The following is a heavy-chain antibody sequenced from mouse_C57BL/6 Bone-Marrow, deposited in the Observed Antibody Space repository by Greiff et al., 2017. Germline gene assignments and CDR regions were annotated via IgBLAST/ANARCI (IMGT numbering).Heavy chain of an antibody. D-gene: IGHD1-1*01. V-gene: IGHV5-6*01. CDR1: GFTFSSYG. CDR3: ARADYYGSSPWFAY. Sequence: EVNVVESGGDLVKPGGSLKLSCAASGFTFSSYGMSWVRPTPDKRLAWVATISSGGSYTYYPASVKGRFTISRDNAKNTLYLQMSSLKSEDTAMYYCARADYYGSSPWFAYWGQGTLVTVSA. J-gene: IGHJ3*01. CDR2: ISSGGSYT.